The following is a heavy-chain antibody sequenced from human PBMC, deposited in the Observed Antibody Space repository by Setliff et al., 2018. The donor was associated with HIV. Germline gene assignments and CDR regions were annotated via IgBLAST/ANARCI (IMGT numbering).Heavy chain of an antibody. CDR3: AKAFGYCSGGSCPVLMDV. CDR2: IRYDGDKK. V-gene: IGHV3-30*02. D-gene: IGHD2-15*01. CDR1: GFTFSGYG. Sequence: GGSLRLSCAASGFTFSGYGMYWVRQAPGKGLEWVAFIRYDGDKKYYADSVKGRFTISRDNSKNTLYLQMNSLRAKDAAVYYCAKAFGYCSGGSCPVLMDVWGKGTTVTVSS. J-gene: IGHJ6*03.